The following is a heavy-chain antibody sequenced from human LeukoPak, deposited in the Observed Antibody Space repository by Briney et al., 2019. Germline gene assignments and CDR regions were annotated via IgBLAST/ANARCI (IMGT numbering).Heavy chain of an antibody. J-gene: IGHJ3*02. CDR3: AREAYSSSSVRAFDI. CDR1: GGTFSSYA. V-gene: IGHV1-69*05. CDR2: IIPIFGTA. D-gene: IGHD6-6*01. Sequence: ASVKVSCKASGGTFSSYAISWVRQAPGQGLEWMGGIIPIFGTANYAQKFQGRVTITTDESTGTAYMELSSLRSEDTAVYYCAREAYSSSSVRAFDIWGQGTMVTVSS.